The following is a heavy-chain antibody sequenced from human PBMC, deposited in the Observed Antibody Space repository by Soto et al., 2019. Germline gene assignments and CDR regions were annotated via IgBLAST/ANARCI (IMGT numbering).Heavy chain of an antibody. CDR2: IYYSGST. CDR3: ARHQYSSGWYDDY. CDR1: GGSISSYY. J-gene: IGHJ4*02. D-gene: IGHD6-19*01. V-gene: IGHV4-59*01. Sequence: SETLSLTCTVSGGSISSYYWSWIRQPPGKGLEWIGYIYYSGSTNYNPSLKSRVTISVDTSKNQFSLKLSSVTAADTAVYYCARHQYSSGWYDDYWGQGTLVTVSS.